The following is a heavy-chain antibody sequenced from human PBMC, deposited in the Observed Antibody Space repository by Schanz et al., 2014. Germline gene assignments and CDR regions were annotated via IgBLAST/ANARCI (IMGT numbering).Heavy chain of an antibody. J-gene: IGHJ3*02. Sequence: QVQLQESGPGLVKPSQTLSLTCTVSGDSISSGGYYWSWIRQHPGKGLEWIGYISYSGSTYYNPSRKSRVTISVDTSKNQFSLNLSSATAADTAVYYCARDRGHGDLPGDIWGQGTMVTVSS. CDR3: ARDRGHGDLPGDI. V-gene: IGHV4-31*03. CDR2: ISYSGST. D-gene: IGHD4-17*01. CDR1: GDSISSGGYY.